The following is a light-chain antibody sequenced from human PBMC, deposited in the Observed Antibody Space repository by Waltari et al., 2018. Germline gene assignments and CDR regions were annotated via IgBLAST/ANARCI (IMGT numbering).Light chain of an antibody. CDR3: ISYSSSTTLGV. CDR1: SSDVGAYNY. CDR2: EVS. Sequence: QSALTQPASVSGSPGQSITISCTGSSSDVGAYNYVSWYQQPPAKAPKLLIYEVSNRPSGVSNRFSGSKSGNTASLTISWLLAEDEADYYCISYSSSTTLGVFGGGTKLTVL. J-gene: IGLJ2*01. V-gene: IGLV2-14*03.